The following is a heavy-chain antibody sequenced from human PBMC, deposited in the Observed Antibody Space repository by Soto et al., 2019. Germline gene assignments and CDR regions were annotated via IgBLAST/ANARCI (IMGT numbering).Heavy chain of an antibody. CDR1: GFTFDDYA. CDR2: ISWNSGSI. V-gene: IGHV3-9*01. Sequence: EVQLVESGGGLVQPGRSLRLSCAASGFTFDDYAMHWVRQAPGKGLEWVSGISWNSGSIGYADSVKGRFTISRDNAKNPLYLQMNSLRAEDTALYYCAKGGYCSSTSCYHNWFDPWGQGTLVTVSS. J-gene: IGHJ5*02. CDR3: AKGGYCSSTSCYHNWFDP. D-gene: IGHD2-2*01.